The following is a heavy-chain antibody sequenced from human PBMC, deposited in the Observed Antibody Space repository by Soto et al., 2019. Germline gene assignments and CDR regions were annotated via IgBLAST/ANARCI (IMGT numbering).Heavy chain of an antibody. CDR3: ARGPLSSIYCSGGSCYETAMYYYYMDV. J-gene: IGHJ6*03. Sequence: GGSLRLSCAASGFTFSSYWMHWVRQAPGKGLVWVSRINSDGSSTSYADSVKGRFTISRDNAKNTLYLQMNSLRAEDTAVYYCARGPLSSIYCSGGSCYETAMYYYYMDVWGKGTTVTVSS. V-gene: IGHV3-74*01. CDR2: INSDGSST. CDR1: GFTFSSYW. D-gene: IGHD2-15*01.